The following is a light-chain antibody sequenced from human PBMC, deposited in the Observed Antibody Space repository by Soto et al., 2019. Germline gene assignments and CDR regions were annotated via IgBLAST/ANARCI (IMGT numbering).Light chain of an antibody. CDR3: QSWDTGLSVV. Sequence: QSVLTQPPSVSGAPGQRVTISCTGSSSNIGGGYDVHWYQQLPGTAPKLLIYANNNRPSGVPDRFSGSKSASSASLAITGLQPEDEADYYCQSWDTGLSVVFGGGTKLTVL. V-gene: IGLV1-40*01. J-gene: IGLJ2*01. CDR1: SSNIGGGYD. CDR2: ANN.